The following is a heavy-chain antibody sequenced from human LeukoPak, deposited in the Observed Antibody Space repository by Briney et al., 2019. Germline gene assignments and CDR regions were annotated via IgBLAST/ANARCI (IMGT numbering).Heavy chain of an antibody. J-gene: IGHJ5*02. Sequence: PGGSLRLSCAASGFTFINYAMSWVRQGPGKGLEWVSVTSGSGDDIYYADSVKGRFTISRDNSKNTLYLQMNSLRVEDTAVYYCGKDGRTIGSFDPWGQGTLVTVSS. D-gene: IGHD6-25*01. V-gene: IGHV3-23*01. CDR3: GKDGRTIGSFDP. CDR2: TSGSGDDI. CDR1: GFTFINYA.